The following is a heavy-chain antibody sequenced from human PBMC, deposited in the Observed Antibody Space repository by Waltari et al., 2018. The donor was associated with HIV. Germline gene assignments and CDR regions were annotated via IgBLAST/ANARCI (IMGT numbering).Heavy chain of an antibody. J-gene: IGHJ4*02. Sequence: EVRLVQSGAEVKKPGASLKISCQASGSSFTRYWLGWVRTLPGKGLEWMGIIYPGDSDTTYGPSFQGQVTISADKSITTAYLQWSSLRASDTAMYYCARLDGSGTYYSLFDYWGQGTLVTVSS. CDR1: GSSFTRYW. V-gene: IGHV5-51*01. CDR2: IYPGDSDT. D-gene: IGHD3-10*01. CDR3: ARLDGSGTYYSLFDY.